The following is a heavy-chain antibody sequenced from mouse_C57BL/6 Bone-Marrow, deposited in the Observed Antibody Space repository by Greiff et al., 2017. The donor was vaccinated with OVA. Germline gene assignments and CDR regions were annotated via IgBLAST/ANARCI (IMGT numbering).Heavy chain of an antibody. CDR1: GYAFSSSW. CDR3: ASEDDYDWYFDV. V-gene: IGHV1-82*01. Sequence: VQLQQSGPELVKPGASVKISCKASGYAFSSSWMNWVNQRPGKGLEWIGRIYPGDGDTNYNGKFKGKATLTADKSSSTAYMQLSSLTSEDSAVYVCASEDDYDWYFDVWGTGTTVTVSS. CDR2: IYPGDGDT. D-gene: IGHD2-4*01. J-gene: IGHJ1*03.